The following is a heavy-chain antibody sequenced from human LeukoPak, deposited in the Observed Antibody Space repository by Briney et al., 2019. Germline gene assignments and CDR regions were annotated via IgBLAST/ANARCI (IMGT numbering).Heavy chain of an antibody. D-gene: IGHD2-2*02. V-gene: IGHV3-7*03. CDR1: GFTFSTYW. CDR3: ARVYTGNRWHFDY. Sequence: GGSLRLSCAASGFTFSTYWMRWVRQAPGKGLECVANIKRDGSEKYYVDSVKGRFTIFRDDAKSSLYLQMNSLRAEDTAVYFCARVYTGNRWHFDYWGQGTLVTVSS. CDR2: IKRDGSEK. J-gene: IGHJ4*02.